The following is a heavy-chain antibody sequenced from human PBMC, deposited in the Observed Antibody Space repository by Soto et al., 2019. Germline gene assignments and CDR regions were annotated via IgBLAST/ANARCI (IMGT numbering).Heavy chain of an antibody. Sequence: PSETLSLTCAVYGGSFSCYYWIWLRPHPGKGLEWIGEINHSGSTNYNPSLKSRVTISVYTSKNQFSLKLSSVTAADTAVDYCARRRRYYGSGTYNWFDPWGQGTLVTAP. D-gene: IGHD3-10*01. V-gene: IGHV4-34*01. CDR3: ARRRRYYGSGTYNWFDP. CDR2: INHSGST. J-gene: IGHJ5*02. CDR1: GGSFSCYY.